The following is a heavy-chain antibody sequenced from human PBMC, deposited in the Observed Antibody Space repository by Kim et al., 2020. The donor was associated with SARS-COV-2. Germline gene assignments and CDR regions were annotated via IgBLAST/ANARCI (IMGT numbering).Heavy chain of an antibody. CDR1: GFTFSSYG. CDR2: ISYDGSNK. J-gene: IGHJ6*02. D-gene: IGHD3-9*01. Sequence: GGSLRLSCAASGFTFSSYGMHWVRQAPGKGLEWVAVISYDGSNKYYADSVKGRFTISRDNSKNTLYLQMNSLRAEDTAVYYCARDVNDILTGDYYYGMDVWGQGTTVTVSS. V-gene: IGHV3-33*05. CDR3: ARDVNDILTGDYYYGMDV.